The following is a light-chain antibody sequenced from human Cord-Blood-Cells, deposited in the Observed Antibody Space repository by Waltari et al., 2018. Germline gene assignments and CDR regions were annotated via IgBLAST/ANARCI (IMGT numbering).Light chain of an antibody. CDR1: QSISSY. CDR3: QQSYSTHIT. J-gene: IGKJ5*01. CDR2: AAS. Sequence: DIQMTQSPSSLSASVGDSITITCRASQSISSYLNWYQQKPGKAPKLLIYAASSLQSGVPSRFSGSASGTDFTLTISSLQPEDFATYYCQQSYSTHITFGQGTRLEIK. V-gene: IGKV1-39*01.